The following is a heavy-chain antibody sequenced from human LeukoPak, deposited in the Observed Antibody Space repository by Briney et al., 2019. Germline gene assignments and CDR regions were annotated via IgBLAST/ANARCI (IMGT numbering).Heavy chain of an antibody. Sequence: HPGGSLRLSCAASGFTFSSYAMHWGRQAPGKGLEGVAVISYDGSNKYYADSVKGRFTISRTNSKNTLYLKMNSLRAEDTAVYYCARDGYDSSGYHAGGLFDYWGQGTLITVSS. D-gene: IGHD3-22*01. V-gene: IGHV3-30*04. J-gene: IGHJ4*02. CDR3: ARDGYDSSGYHAGGLFDY. CDR2: ISYDGSNK. CDR1: GFTFSSYA.